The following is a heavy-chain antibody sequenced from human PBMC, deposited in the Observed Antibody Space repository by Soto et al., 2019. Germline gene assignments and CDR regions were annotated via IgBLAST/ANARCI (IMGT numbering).Heavy chain of an antibody. V-gene: IGHV3-66*01. Sequence: PGGSLRLSCAASGFTVSSNYMSWVRQAPGKGLEWVSVIYSGGSTYYADSVKGRFTISRDNSKNTLYLQMNSLRAEDTAVYYCAKGANSRYYYYYGMDVWGQGTTVTVSS. J-gene: IGHJ6*02. CDR1: GFTVSSNY. D-gene: IGHD6-13*01. CDR2: IYSGGST. CDR3: AKGANSRYYYYYGMDV.